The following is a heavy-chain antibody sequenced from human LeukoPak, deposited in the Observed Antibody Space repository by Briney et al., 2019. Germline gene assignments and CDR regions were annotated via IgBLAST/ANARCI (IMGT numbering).Heavy chain of an antibody. Sequence: SGTLSLTCTVSGDSVSSGNYYLTWIRQPPGKGLDWITYMSPSGTTKYNPSLKSRVTTSVDTSRTQFSLGLSSVTAADTAMYYCAWGHDDRSGSFDYWGQGTLVTVSS. V-gene: IGHV4-61*01. CDR3: AWGHDDRSGSFDY. CDR2: MSPSGTT. CDR1: GDSVSSGNYY. D-gene: IGHD3-22*01. J-gene: IGHJ4*02.